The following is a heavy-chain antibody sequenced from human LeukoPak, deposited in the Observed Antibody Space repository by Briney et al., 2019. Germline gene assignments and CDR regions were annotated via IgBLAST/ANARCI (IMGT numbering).Heavy chain of an antibody. V-gene: IGHV3-30*19. D-gene: IGHD3-22*01. CDR2: ISYDGSNK. Sequence: PGRSLPHSYGAPVLSLKRYLEQDRRQAPGKGLEWVAVISYDGSNKYYADSVKGRFTISRDNSKNTLYLQMNSLRAEDTAVYYCARARDYYDSSSVDYWGQGTLVTVSS. J-gene: IGHJ4*02. CDR1: VLSLKRYL. CDR3: ARARDYYDSSSVDY.